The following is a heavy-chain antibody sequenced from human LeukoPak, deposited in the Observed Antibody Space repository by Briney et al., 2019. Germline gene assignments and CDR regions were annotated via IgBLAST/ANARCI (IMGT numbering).Heavy chain of an antibody. J-gene: IGHJ4*02. D-gene: IGHD1-26*01. CDR3: ARTPYTGTYAPYFDY. CDR1: GYRFTNYW. Sequence: GESLKISCQASGYRFTNYWIGWVRQMPGKGLEWMGIIYPTDSDTRYSPSFQGQVTISIDKSISTAYLHWSSLKASDTAIYYCARTPYTGTYAPYFDYWGQGTPVTVSS. V-gene: IGHV5-51*01. CDR2: IYPTDSDT.